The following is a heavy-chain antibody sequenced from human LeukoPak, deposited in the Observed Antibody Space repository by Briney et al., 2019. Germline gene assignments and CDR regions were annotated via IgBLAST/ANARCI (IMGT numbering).Heavy chain of an antibody. D-gene: IGHD1-26*01. CDR1: GFTVSSNY. J-gene: IGHJ4*02. Sequence: GGSLGLSCAASGFTVSSNYMSWVRQAPGKGLEWVSVIYSGGSTYYADSVKGRFTISRDKSENTLYLQMNSLRAEDTAVYYCARDTSGSYYFDYWGQGTLVTVSS. CDR3: ARDTSGSYYFDY. V-gene: IGHV3-66*02. CDR2: IYSGGST.